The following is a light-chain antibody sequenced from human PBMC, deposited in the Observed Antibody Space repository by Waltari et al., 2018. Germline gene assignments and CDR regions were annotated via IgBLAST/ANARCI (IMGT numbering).Light chain of an antibody. J-gene: IGLJ3*02. CDR3: AAWDDSLNGWV. CDR1: SSNIGTNT. V-gene: IGLV1-44*01. Sequence: QSVLTQPPSASGTPGQRVTISCSGSSSNIGTNTVNWYQQFPGTAPKLLIHTNNHRPAGVPDRFSGSKSGTSGSLASSGLQSEEEADYYCAAWDDSLNGWVFGGGTELTVL. CDR2: TNN.